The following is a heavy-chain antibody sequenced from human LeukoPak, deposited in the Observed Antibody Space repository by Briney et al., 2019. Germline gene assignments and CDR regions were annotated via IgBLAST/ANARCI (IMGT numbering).Heavy chain of an antibody. Sequence: PGGSLRLSCAASGFTFSSYAMSWVRQAPGKGLEWVAAISGSGSSTYYADSVKGRFTISRDNSKNTLYLQMNSLRAEDTAVYYCAKSTRDIGSWSYFLDYWAQGTLVTVSS. D-gene: IGHD3-10*01. CDR3: AKSTRDIGSWSYFLDY. V-gene: IGHV3-23*01. J-gene: IGHJ4*02. CDR2: ISGSGSST. CDR1: GFTFSSYA.